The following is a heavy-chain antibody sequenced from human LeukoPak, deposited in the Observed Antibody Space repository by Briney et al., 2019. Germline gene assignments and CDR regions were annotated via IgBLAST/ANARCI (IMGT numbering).Heavy chain of an antibody. V-gene: IGHV4-31*02. CDR2: IYYSGST. J-gene: IGHJ3*02. CDR1: GFRFSDYY. CDR3: ARCFGNRPYAFDI. D-gene: IGHD3-10*01. Sequence: LRLSCAASGFRFSDYYMNWIRQHPGKGLEWIGYIYYSGSTYYNPSLKSRVTISVDTSKNQFSLKLSSVTAADTAVYYCARCFGNRPYAFDIWGQGTMVTVSS.